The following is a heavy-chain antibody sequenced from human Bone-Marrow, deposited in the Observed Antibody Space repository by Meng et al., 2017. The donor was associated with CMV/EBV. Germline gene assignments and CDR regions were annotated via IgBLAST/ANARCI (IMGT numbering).Heavy chain of an antibody. D-gene: IGHD6-6*01. CDR1: GFTFSSYA. CDR2: ISYDGSNK. V-gene: IGHV3-30*04. J-gene: IGHJ6*02. CDR3: ARTIAARPSYYYYGMDV. Sequence: GESLKISCAASGFTFSSYAMHWVRQAPGKGLEWVAVISYDGSNKYYADSVKGRFTISRDNSKNTLYLQMNSLRAEDTAVYYCARTIAARPSYYYYGMDVWGPGPTVTVSS.